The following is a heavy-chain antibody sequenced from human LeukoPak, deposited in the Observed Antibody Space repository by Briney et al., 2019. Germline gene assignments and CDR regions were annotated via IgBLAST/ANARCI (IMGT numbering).Heavy chain of an antibody. CDR3: ATPYEAWLMDALDI. D-gene: IGHD3-16*01. Sequence: SVKVSCKASGGTFSSYAISWVRQAPGQGLEWMGGIIPIFGTANYAQKFQGRVTITADESTSTAYMELSSLRSEDTAVYYCATPYEAWLMDALDIWGQGTMVTVSS. CDR2: IIPIFGTA. J-gene: IGHJ3*02. V-gene: IGHV1-69*13. CDR1: GGTFSSYA.